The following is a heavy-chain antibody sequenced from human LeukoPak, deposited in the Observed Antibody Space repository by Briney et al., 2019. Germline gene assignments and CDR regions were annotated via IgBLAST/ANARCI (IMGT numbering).Heavy chain of an antibody. V-gene: IGHV4-34*01. CDR2: INHSGST. CDR1: GVSFSGYY. J-gene: IGHJ5*02. Sequence: SETLSLTCAVYGVSFSGYYWSWIRQPPGKGLEWIGEINHSGSTNYNPSLKSRVTISVDTSKNQFSLKLSSVTAADTAVYYCARGVGIAARRPQRYNWFDPWGQGTLVTVSS. D-gene: IGHD6-6*01. CDR3: ARGVGIAARRPQRYNWFDP.